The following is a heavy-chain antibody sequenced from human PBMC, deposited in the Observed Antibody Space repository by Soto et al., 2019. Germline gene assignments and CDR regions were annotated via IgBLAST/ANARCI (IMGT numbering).Heavy chain of an antibody. CDR3: AKDARGNYRYFDY. Sequence: PGGSLRLSCAASGFTFSNYAVNWVRQAPGKGLEWVSGISPSGAGTYYADYVKGRFTISRDNSKNTLYLHMNSLTAEDTAVYYCAKDARGNYRYFDYWGQGTLVTVSS. V-gene: IGHV3-23*01. CDR2: ISPSGAGT. CDR1: GFTFSNYA. J-gene: IGHJ4*02. D-gene: IGHD3-16*02.